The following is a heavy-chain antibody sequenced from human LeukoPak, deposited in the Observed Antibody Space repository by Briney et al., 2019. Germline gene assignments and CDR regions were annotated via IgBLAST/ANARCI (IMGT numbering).Heavy chain of an antibody. V-gene: IGHV3-23*01. J-gene: IGHJ3*02. CDR3: AKDMSSMVRGVIEDAFDI. Sequence: GGSLRLSCAASGFTFSSYAMSWVRQAPGKGPEWVSTISGSGGSTYYADSVKGRFTISRDNSKNTLYLQMNSLRAEDTAVYYCAKDMSSMVRGVIEDAFDIWGQGTMVTVSS. CDR2: ISGSGGST. CDR1: GFTFSSYA. D-gene: IGHD3-10*01.